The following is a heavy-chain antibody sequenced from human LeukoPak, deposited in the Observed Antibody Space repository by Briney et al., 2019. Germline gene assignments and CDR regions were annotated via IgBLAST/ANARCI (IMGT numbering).Heavy chain of an antibody. CDR1: GGSISSGGYY. J-gene: IGHJ6*02. CDR3: ARDRYGSGSYYRGDYYYGMDV. Sequence: SQTLSLTCTVSGGSISSGGYYWRWIRQHPGKGLEWIGYIYYRGSTYYNPSLKSRVTISVDTSKNQFSLKLSSVTAADTAVYYCARDRYGSGSYYRGDYYYGMDVWGQGTTVTVSS. V-gene: IGHV4-31*03. D-gene: IGHD3-10*01. CDR2: IYYRGST.